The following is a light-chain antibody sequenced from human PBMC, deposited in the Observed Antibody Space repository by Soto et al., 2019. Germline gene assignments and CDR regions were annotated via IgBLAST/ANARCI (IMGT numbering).Light chain of an antibody. CDR1: SSDIGAYNY. J-gene: IGLJ1*01. CDR3: NSYTTLSHRV. Sequence: QSVLTQPASVSGSPGQSITISCTGTSSDIGAYNYVSWYQQHPGKAPKLLIYEVTNRPSGVSDRFSGSKSGNMASLTISGLQSEDEADYYCNSYTTLSHRVFGTGTKVTVL. V-gene: IGLV2-14*01. CDR2: EVT.